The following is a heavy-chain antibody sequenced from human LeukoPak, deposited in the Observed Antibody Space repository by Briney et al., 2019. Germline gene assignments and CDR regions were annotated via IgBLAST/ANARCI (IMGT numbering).Heavy chain of an antibody. D-gene: IGHD3-22*01. Sequence: SETLSLTCTVSGGSISSGGYYWSWIRQHPGKGLEWIGYIYYSGSTYYNPSLKSRVTISVDTSKNQFSLKLSSVTAADTAVYYCARDHYYDSSGYSRGNWFDPWGQGTLVTVSS. CDR1: GGSISSGGYY. CDR3: ARDHYYDSSGYSRGNWFDP. CDR2: IYYSGST. J-gene: IGHJ5*02. V-gene: IGHV4-31*03.